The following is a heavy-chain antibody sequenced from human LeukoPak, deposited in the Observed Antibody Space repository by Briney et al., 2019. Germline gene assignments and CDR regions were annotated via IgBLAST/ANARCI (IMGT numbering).Heavy chain of an antibody. CDR3: ASDIVATSGDF. D-gene: IGHD5-12*01. J-gene: IGHJ4*02. V-gene: IGHV3-11*01. Sequence: SGGSLRLSCAASGFTFSDYYMSWIRQAPGKGLEWVAYITSSGDDIYYADSMKGRFTISRDNAKNALFLRMSSLRVEDTATYYCASDIVATSGDFWGQGTLVSVSS. CDR2: ITSSGDDI. CDR1: GFTFSDYY.